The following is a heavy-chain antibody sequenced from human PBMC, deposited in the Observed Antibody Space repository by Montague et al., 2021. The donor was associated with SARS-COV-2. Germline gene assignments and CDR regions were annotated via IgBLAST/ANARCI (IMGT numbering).Heavy chain of an antibody. CDR1: GGSVSSGSYY. CDR2: IYYSGST. CDR3: ARDPWHIAIFGVVTRCGMYV. V-gene: IGHV4-61*01. Sequence: SETLSLTCTVSGGSVSSGSYYWSWIRQPPGKGLEWIGYIYYSGSTNYNPSLKSRVTISVDTSKNQFSLKLSSVTAADTAVYYCARDPWHIAIFGVVTRCGMYVWGQGTTVTVSS. D-gene: IGHD3-3*01. J-gene: IGHJ6*02.